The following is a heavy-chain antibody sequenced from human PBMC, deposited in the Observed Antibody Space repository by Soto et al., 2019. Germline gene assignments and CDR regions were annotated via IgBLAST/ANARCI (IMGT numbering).Heavy chain of an antibody. V-gene: IGHV3-21*01. J-gene: IGHJ4*02. D-gene: IGHD3-22*01. CDR3: AGDYNDSSGYSFSLDY. CDR1: GFTFSSYS. Sequence: EVQLVESGGGLVKPGGSLRLSCAASGFTFSSYSMNWVRQAPGKGLEWVSSISSSSSYIYYADSVKGRFTISRDNAKNSLYLQMNSLRAEDTAVYYCAGDYNDSSGYSFSLDYWGQGTLVTVSS. CDR2: ISSSSSYI.